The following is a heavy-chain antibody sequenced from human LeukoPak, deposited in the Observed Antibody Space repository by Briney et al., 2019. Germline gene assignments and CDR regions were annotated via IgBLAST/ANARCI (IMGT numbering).Heavy chain of an antibody. Sequence: GGSLRLSCAASGFTFSSYSMNWVRQAPGKGLEWVSYISSSSSTIYYADSVKGRFTISRDNAKNSLYLQMNSLRAEDTAVYYCATSLNAISPSYYYYYMDVWGKGTTVTVSS. D-gene: IGHD2-21*01. CDR2: ISSSSSTI. CDR1: GFTFSSYS. J-gene: IGHJ6*03. CDR3: ATSLNAISPSYYYYYMDV. V-gene: IGHV3-48*04.